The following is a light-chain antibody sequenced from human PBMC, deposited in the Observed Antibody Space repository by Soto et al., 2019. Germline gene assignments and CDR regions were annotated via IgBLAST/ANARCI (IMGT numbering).Light chain of an antibody. CDR2: AAS. Sequence: DIQMTQSRSSLSASVGDRVTITCRASQSISSYLNWYQQKPGKAPKLLIYAASSLQSGVPSRFSGSGSGTDFTLTISSLQPEDFATYYCQHSYSTPRTFGQGTKLEIK. J-gene: IGKJ2*01. V-gene: IGKV1-39*01. CDR1: QSISSY. CDR3: QHSYSTPRT.